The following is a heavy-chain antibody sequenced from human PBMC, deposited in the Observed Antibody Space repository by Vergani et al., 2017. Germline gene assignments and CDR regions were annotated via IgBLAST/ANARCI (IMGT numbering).Heavy chain of an antibody. CDR2: IYWNDDQ. CDR1: VFSLNTRGVS. J-gene: IGHJ6*03. Sequence: QITLKESGPTLLKPPQTLTLSCTFSVFSLNTRGVSVAWIRQPPGKALVWLALIYWNDDQHYSPSLNNRVTITKETSKNQVILTMTNMDYVDTGTYYCVYRKTEGGTTGCFYPFYYCYYKDVWGKGTTVADSS. D-gene: IGHD1-7*01. V-gene: IGHV2-5*04. CDR3: VYRKTEGGTTGCFYPFYYCYYKDV.